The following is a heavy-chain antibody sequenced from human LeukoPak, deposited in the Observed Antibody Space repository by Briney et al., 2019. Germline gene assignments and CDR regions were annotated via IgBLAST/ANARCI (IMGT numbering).Heavy chain of an antibody. CDR2: ISGSGGST. CDR3: AKGDPYYYDSSGYYLGPVDY. D-gene: IGHD3-22*01. Sequence: PGGSLRLSCAASGFTFSSYAMSWVRQAPGKGLEWVSAISGSGGSTYYADSVKGRFTISRDNSKNTLYLQMNSLRAEDTAVYYCAKGDPYYYDSSGYYLGPVDYWGQGTLVTVYS. V-gene: IGHV3-23*01. CDR1: GFTFSSYA. J-gene: IGHJ4*02.